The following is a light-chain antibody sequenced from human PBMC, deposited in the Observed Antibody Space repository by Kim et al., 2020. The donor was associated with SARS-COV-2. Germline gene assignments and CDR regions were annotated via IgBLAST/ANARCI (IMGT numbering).Light chain of an antibody. Sequence: RVTISGTGSSSNIGAGYEVPWYQQLPGTAPKLLIYGNSNRPSGVPDRFSGSKSGTSASLAITGLQAEDEADYYCQSYDSSLSGSGVFGTGTKVTVL. CDR1: SSNIGAGYE. CDR2: GNS. V-gene: IGLV1-40*01. CDR3: QSYDSSLSGSGV. J-gene: IGLJ1*01.